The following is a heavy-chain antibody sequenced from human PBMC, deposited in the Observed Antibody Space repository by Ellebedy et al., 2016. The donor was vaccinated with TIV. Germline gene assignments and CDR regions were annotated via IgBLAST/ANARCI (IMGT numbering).Heavy chain of an antibody. Sequence: SQTLSLTCAVYGGSFSGYYWSWIRQPPGKGLEWSGETNHRGSTNHNPSLKSRVTISVDTSKNQYSLKLSSVTAADTAVYYCARGVVSPFIAALPDYGLDVWGQGTTVTVSS. J-gene: IGHJ6*02. CDR1: GGSFSGYY. D-gene: IGHD6-6*01. V-gene: IGHV4-34*01. CDR3: ARGVVSPFIAALPDYGLDV. CDR2: TNHRGST.